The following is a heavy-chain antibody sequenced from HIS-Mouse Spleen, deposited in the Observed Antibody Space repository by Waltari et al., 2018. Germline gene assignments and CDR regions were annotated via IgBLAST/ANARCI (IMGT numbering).Heavy chain of an antibody. J-gene: IGHJ3*02. CDR3: ARGPNWNYAFDI. CDR1: GFTFSSYS. D-gene: IGHD1-7*01. CDR2: ISYDGSNK. Sequence: QVQLVESGGGVVQPGRSLRRSCAASGFTFSSYSMHCVRQAPGKGLEWVAVISYDGSNKYYADSVKGRFTISRDNSKNTLYLQMNSLRAEDTAVYYCARGPNWNYAFDIWGQGTMVTVSS. V-gene: IGHV3-30*04.